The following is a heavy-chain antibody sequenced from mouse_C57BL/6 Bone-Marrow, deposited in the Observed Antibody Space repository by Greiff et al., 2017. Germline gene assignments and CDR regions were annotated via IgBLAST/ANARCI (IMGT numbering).Heavy chain of an antibody. CDR1: GYSFTDYN. V-gene: IGHV1-39*01. Sequence: EVKLMESGPELVKPGASVTISCKASGYSFTDYNMNWVKQSTGKSLEWIGVINPNYGTTSYNQKFKGKATLTVDQSSSTAYMQLNILTSEDSAVYYCARDTTVRGPYYFDYWGQGTTLTVSS. J-gene: IGHJ2*01. CDR3: ARDTTVRGPYYFDY. D-gene: IGHD1-1*01. CDR2: INPNYGTT.